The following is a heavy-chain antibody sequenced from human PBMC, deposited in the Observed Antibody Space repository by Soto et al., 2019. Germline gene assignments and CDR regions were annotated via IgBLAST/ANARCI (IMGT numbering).Heavy chain of an antibody. D-gene: IGHD4-17*01. CDR2: IYYSGST. CDR1: GGSISSGGYY. Sequence: QVQLQESGPGLVKPSQTLSLTCTVSGGSISSGGYYWSWIRQHPGKGLEWIGYIYYSGSTYYNPSPRSRVTISVDTSKNQCSLKLSSVTAADTAVYYCARSPEATVTAFDYWGQGTLVTVSS. CDR3: ARSPEATVTAFDY. V-gene: IGHV4-31*03. J-gene: IGHJ4*02.